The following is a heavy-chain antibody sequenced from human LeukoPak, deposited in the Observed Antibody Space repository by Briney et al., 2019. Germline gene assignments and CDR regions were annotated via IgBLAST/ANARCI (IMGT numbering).Heavy chain of an antibody. Sequence: PGGSLRPSCAASGFTFSDYYMSWIRQAPGKGLEWVSYISSSGSTIYYADSVKGRFTISRDNAKNSLYLQMNSLRAEDTAVYYCARDNPLYSSSWPYSAFDIWGQGTMVTVSS. CDR1: GFTFSDYY. D-gene: IGHD6-13*01. CDR3: ARDNPLYSSSWPYSAFDI. V-gene: IGHV3-11*04. J-gene: IGHJ3*02. CDR2: ISSSGSTI.